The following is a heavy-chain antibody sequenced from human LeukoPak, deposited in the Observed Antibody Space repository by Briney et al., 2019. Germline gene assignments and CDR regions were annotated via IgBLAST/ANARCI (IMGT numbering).Heavy chain of an antibody. Sequence: GGSLRLSCVASGFTFYSYAMSWVRQAPGKGLEWVSTVSGNGITTYYADSVKGRLTISRDNSKNTLHLQMNSLRAEDTAIYYCAKKGLGTGGAFDIWGQGAMVTVSS. V-gene: IGHV3-23*01. D-gene: IGHD2-8*02. J-gene: IGHJ3*02. CDR3: AKKGLGTGGAFDI. CDR1: GFTFYSYA. CDR2: VSGNGITT.